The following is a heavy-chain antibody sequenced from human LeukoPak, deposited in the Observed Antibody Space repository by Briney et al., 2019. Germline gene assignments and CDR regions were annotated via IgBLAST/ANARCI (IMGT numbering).Heavy chain of an antibody. V-gene: IGHV3-9*01. D-gene: IGHD3-22*01. CDR1: GFTFDDYA. CDR2: ISWNSGSI. Sequence: GRSLRLSCAASGFTFDDYAMHWVRQAPGKGLEWVSGISWNSGSIGYADSVKGRFTISRDNAKNSLYLQMNSLRAEDTALYYCAKDGHYYDSSGLLSYWGQGTLVTVSS. J-gene: IGHJ4*02. CDR3: AKDGHYYDSSGLLSY.